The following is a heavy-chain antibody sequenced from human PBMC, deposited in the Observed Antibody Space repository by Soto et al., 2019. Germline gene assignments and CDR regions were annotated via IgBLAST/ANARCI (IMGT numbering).Heavy chain of an antibody. J-gene: IGHJ4*02. CDR3: ARHPGYYDILTGYTTYYFDY. D-gene: IGHD3-9*01. CDR2: IYYSGST. Sequence: SETLSLTCTVSGGSISSGGYYWSWIRQHPGKGLEWIGYIYYSGSTYYNPSLKSRLTISGDTSKNQFSLNVSSVTAADTAVYYCARHPGYYDILTGYTTYYFDYWGQGILVTVS. V-gene: IGHV4-31*03. CDR1: GGSISSGGYY.